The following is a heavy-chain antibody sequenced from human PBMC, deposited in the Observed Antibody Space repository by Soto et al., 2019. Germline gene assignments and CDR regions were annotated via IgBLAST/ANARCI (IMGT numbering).Heavy chain of an antibody. Sequence: GGSLRLSCAASVXTFSSYAMSWVRQAPGKGLEWVSAISGSGGSTYYADSVKGRFTISRDNSKNTLYLQMNSLRAEDTAVYYCAKNRQPMTTVTTPQFDYWGQGTLVTVSS. V-gene: IGHV3-23*01. CDR1: VXTFSSYA. CDR3: AKNRQPMTTVTTPQFDY. CDR2: ISGSGGST. J-gene: IGHJ4*02. D-gene: IGHD4-17*01.